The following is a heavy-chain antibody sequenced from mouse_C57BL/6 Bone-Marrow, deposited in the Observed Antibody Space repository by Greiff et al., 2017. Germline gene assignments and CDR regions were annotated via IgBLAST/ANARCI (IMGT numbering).Heavy chain of an antibody. CDR3: ARGGITSRYFDY. V-gene: IGHV1-78*01. Sequence: QVQLQQSDAELVKPGASVKISCKVSGYTFTDHTIHWMKQRPEQGLEWIGYIYPRDGSTKYNEKFKGKATLNAYKSSSTAYMQLNSLTSDDSAVYFCARGGITSRYFDYWGQGTTLTVSS. D-gene: IGHD1-1*01. J-gene: IGHJ2*01. CDR2: IYPRDGST. CDR1: GYTFTDHT.